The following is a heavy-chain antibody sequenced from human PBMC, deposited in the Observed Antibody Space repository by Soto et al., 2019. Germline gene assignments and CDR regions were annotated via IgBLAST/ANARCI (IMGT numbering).Heavy chain of an antibody. Sequence: PGGSLRLSCTTSGFNFDEYAVNWFRQAPGKGLQWVGLIRPKAYGGTTEYAASVKGKFTISRDDSKSVAFLQMNSLNIEDTGVYYCARGTSYQLLWAYFDSWGQGTLVTVSS. V-gene: IGHV3-49*03. D-gene: IGHD2-2*01. CDR3: ARGTSYQLLWAYFDS. J-gene: IGHJ4*01. CDR1: GFNFDEYA. CDR2: IRPKAYGGTT.